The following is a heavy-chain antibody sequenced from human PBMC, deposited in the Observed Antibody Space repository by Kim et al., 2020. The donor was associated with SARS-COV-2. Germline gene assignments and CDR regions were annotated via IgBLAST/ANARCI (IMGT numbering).Heavy chain of an antibody. V-gene: IGHV3-21*01. D-gene: IGHD5-12*01. CDR1: GFTFSSYS. Sequence: GGSLRLSCAASGFTFSSYSMNWVRQAPGKGLEWVSSISSSSSYIYYADSEKDRFTISRDNAKNSLYLQMNSLRAEDTAVYYCASLLGGYDPASGLADDYWGQGTLVTVSS. CDR3: ASLLGGYDPASGLADDY. J-gene: IGHJ4*02. CDR2: ISSSSSYI.